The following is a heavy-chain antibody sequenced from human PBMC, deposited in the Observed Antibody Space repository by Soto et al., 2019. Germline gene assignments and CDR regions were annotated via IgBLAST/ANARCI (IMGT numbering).Heavy chain of an antibody. J-gene: IGHJ6*03. CDR2: INHSGST. D-gene: IGHD3-10*01. V-gene: IGHV4-34*01. CDR3: ARSPSGSYYGVPNYYMDV. CDR1: GGSFSGYY. Sequence: SETLSLTCAVYGGSFSGYYWSWIRQPPGKGLEWIGEINHSGSTNYNPSLKSRVTISVDTSKNQFSLKLSSVTAADTAVYYCARSPSGSYYGVPNYYMDVWGKGTTVTVSS.